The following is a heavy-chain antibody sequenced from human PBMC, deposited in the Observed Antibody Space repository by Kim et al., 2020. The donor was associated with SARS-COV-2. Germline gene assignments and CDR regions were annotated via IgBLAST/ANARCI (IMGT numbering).Heavy chain of an antibody. CDR2: INGDGSTT. CDR3: ARRYYDSRGYYYFDS. Sequence: GGSLRLSCAASGFTFRTYWMHWVRQAPGKGLVWVSRINGDGSTTNYADSVKGRFTISRDNAKNTLYLQLNSLRAEDTAVYYCARRYYDSRGYYYFDSWGQGSLGAVSS. J-gene: IGHJ4*02. D-gene: IGHD3-22*01. V-gene: IGHV3-74*01. CDR1: GFTFRTYW.